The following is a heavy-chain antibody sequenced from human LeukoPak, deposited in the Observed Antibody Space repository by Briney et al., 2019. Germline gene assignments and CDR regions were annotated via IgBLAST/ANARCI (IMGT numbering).Heavy chain of an antibody. CDR1: GFTFSNYM. D-gene: IGHD2-2*01. CDR2: IDCSRRYT. V-gene: IGHV3-21*01. Sequence: PGGSLRLSCAASGFTFSNYMMNWVRQAPGKGLEWVSSIDCSRRYTYYVDSVKGRFTISRDNAKNSLYLQRNSLRAEDTAVYYCARDQGFYCSSTSCHYYMDVWGKGTTVTVSS. CDR3: ARDQGFYCSSTSCHYYMDV. J-gene: IGHJ6*03.